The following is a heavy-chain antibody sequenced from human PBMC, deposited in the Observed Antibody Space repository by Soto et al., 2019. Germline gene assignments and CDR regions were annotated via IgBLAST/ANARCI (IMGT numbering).Heavy chain of an antibody. CDR3: VSQEGRGGDGYYYCGVDV. CDR2: IYYSGST. J-gene: IGHJ6*02. CDR1: GGSISTYY. V-gene: IGHV4-59*01. Sequence: QVQLQESGPRLVKPSETLSLTCTVSGGSISTYYWSWIRQPPGKGLEWIGYIYYSGSTNYNPSLTSRVTNSLDPSKNLFPLMLSSVPGAAAAVFYCVSQEGRGGDGYYYCGVDVWGQGTTVTVSS. D-gene: IGHD3-16*01.